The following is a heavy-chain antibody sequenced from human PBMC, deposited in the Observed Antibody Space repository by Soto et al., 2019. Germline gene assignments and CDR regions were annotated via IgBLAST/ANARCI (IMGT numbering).Heavy chain of an antibody. Sequence: ASVKVSCKASGYTFTGHYIHWVRQAPGQGPEWMGEIGPASGDTRYAQKFQGRVTMTRDTSITTVYVELNNLSPDDTAVYYCGRGRSGQLVVFYWGQGTPVT. CDR3: GRGRSGQLVVFY. J-gene: IGHJ4*02. D-gene: IGHD3-10*01. CDR2: IGPASGDT. V-gene: IGHV1-2*02. CDR1: GYTFTGHY.